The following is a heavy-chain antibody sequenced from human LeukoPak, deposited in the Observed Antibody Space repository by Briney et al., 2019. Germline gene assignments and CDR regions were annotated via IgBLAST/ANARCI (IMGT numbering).Heavy chain of an antibody. V-gene: IGHV3-30-3*01. J-gene: IGHJ1*01. D-gene: IGHD2-2*01. CDR2: ISYDGSNK. Sequence: SCKVSGYTLTELSMHWVRQAPGKGLEWVAVISYDGSNKYYADSVKGRFTISRDNSKNTLYLQMNSLRAEDTAVYYCARGPLLRPAANLRYFQHWGQGTLVTVSS. CDR3: ARGPLLRPAANLRYFQH. CDR1: GYTLTELS.